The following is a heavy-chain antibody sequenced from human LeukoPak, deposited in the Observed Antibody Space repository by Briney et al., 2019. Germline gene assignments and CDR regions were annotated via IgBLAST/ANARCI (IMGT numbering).Heavy chain of an antibody. Sequence: PGRSLRLSCAASGFTFSSYGMHWVRQAPGKGLEWVAVISYDGSNKYYADSVKGRFTISRDNSKSTLYLQMNSLRAEDTAVYYCAKDRGIVGAPSDYWGQGTLVTVSS. V-gene: IGHV3-30*18. D-gene: IGHD1-26*01. CDR1: GFTFSSYG. CDR3: AKDRGIVGAPSDY. J-gene: IGHJ4*02. CDR2: ISYDGSNK.